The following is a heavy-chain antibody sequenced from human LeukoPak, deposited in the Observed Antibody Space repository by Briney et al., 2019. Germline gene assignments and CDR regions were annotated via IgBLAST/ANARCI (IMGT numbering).Heavy chain of an antibody. CDR2: INHSGST. Sequence: SETLSLTCTVYGGSFSGYYWSWIRQPPGKGLEWIGEINHSGSTNYNPSLKSRVTISVDTSKNQFSLKLSSVTAADTAVYYCARSPSPVLRYFDWSPGWFDPWGQGTLVTVSS. CDR3: ARSPSPVLRYFDWSPGWFDP. V-gene: IGHV4-34*01. CDR1: GGSFSGYY. D-gene: IGHD3-9*01. J-gene: IGHJ5*02.